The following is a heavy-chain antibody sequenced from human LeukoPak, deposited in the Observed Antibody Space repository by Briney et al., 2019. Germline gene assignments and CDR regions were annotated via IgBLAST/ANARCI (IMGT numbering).Heavy chain of an antibody. V-gene: IGHV4-31*03. CDR2: IYYSGST. CDR3: ARALAGYSYGAHAFDI. Sequence: SETLSLTCTVSGGSISSGGYYWSWIRQHPGKGLEWIGYIYYSGSTYYNPSLKSRVTISVDTSKNQFSLKLSSVTAADTAVYYCARALAGYSYGAHAFDIWGQGTIVTVSS. D-gene: IGHD5-18*01. CDR1: GGSISSGGYY. J-gene: IGHJ3*02.